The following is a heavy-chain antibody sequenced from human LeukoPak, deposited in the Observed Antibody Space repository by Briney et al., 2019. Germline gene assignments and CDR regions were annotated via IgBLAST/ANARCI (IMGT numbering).Heavy chain of an antibody. J-gene: IGHJ2*01. D-gene: IGHD2-2*01. CDR3: ARGLGYCSSTSCYFWYFDL. V-gene: IGHV4-34*01. Sequence: PSETLSLTCAVYGESFSGYYWSWIRQPPGKGLEWIGEITYSGSTNYNPSLKSRVTISVDTSKNQFSLKLTSVTAADTAVYYCARGLGYCSSTSCYFWYFDLWGRGTLVTVSS. CDR2: ITYSGST. CDR1: GESFSGYY.